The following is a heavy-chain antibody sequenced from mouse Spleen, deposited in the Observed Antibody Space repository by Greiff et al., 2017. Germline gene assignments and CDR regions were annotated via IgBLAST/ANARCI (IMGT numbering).Heavy chain of an antibody. J-gene: IGHJ1*01. CDR3: ARGRPWYFDV. Sequence: QVQLQQPGAELVMPGASVKLSCKASGYTFTSYWMHWVKQRPGQGLEWIGEIDPSDSYTNYNQKFKGKATLTVDKSSSTAYMQLSSLTSEDSAVYYCARGRPWYFDVWGAGTTVTVSS. CDR1: GYTFTSYW. D-gene: IGHD1-2*01. V-gene: IGHV1-69*01. CDR2: IDPSDSYT.